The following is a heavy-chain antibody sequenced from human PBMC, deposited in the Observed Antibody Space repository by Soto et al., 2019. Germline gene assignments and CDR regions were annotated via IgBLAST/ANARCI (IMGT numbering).Heavy chain of an antibody. D-gene: IGHD3-10*01. CDR2: IYSGGST. J-gene: IGHJ6*02. V-gene: IGHV3-66*01. Sequence: GGSLRLSCAASGFTVSSNYMSWVRQAPGKGLEWVSVIYSGGSTYYADSVKGRFTISRDNSKNTLYLQMNSLRGEDTAVYACARAYGAGGYYYYYGMDVWGQGTTVTVSS. CDR3: ARAYGAGGYYYYYGMDV. CDR1: GFTVSSNY.